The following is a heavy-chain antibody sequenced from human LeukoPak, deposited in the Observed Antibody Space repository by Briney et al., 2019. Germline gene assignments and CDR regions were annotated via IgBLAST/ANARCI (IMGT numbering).Heavy chain of an antibody. CDR3: ATNWNYRFDY. V-gene: IGHV3-7*01. J-gene: IGHJ4*02. CDR1: GFTFSSYW. D-gene: IGHD1-7*01. Sequence: GGSLRLSCAASGFTFSSYWMSWVRQAPGKGLEWVANIKQDGSVIHYVDSVRGRFTISRDNAKNSLYLQMNSLRAEDTAVYYCATNWNYRFDYWGQGTLVSVSS. CDR2: IKQDGSVI.